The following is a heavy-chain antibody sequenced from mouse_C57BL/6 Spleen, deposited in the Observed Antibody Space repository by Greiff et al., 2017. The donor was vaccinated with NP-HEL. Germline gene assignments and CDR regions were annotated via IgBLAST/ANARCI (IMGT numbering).Heavy chain of an antibody. D-gene: IGHD1-1*01. V-gene: IGHV3-6*01. CDR3: ARGGLITTVVAGFDV. Sequence: EVKLMESGPGLVKPSQSLSLTCSVTGYSITSGYYWNWIRQFPGNKLEWMGYISYDGSNNYNPSLKNRISITRDTSKNQFFLKLNSVTTEDTATYYCARGGLITTVVAGFDVWGTGTTVTVSS. J-gene: IGHJ1*03. CDR1: GYSITSGYY. CDR2: ISYDGSN.